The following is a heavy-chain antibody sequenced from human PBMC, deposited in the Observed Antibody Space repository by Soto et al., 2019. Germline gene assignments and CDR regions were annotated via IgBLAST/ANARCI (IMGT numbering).Heavy chain of an antibody. D-gene: IGHD6-6*01. CDR1: GFTFSSYA. V-gene: IGHV3-30*04. Sequence: QVHLVESGGGVVQPGRSLRLSCTASGFTFSSYAMHWVRQAPGKGLEWVAVISYDGSNKYSADSVKGRCTISRDNSKNTLNLEINSLRGEDTAVYYCARDRSGFSTSSDGLDYWGQGTLVTVSS. CDR2: ISYDGSNK. CDR3: ARDRSGFSTSSDGLDY. J-gene: IGHJ4*02.